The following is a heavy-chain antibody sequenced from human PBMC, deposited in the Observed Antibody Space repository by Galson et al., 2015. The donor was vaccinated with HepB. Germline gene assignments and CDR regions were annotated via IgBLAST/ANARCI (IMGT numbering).Heavy chain of an antibody. V-gene: IGHV3-33*08. J-gene: IGHJ4*02. CDR3: ARDLLPYDSSGYQYY. CDR1: GFTFSSYG. Sequence: SLRLSCAASGFTFSSYGMHWVRQAPGKGLERVAVIWYDGSNKYYADSVKGRFTISRDNSKNTLYLQMNSLRAEDTAVYYCARDLLPYDSSGYQYYWGQGTLVTVSS. D-gene: IGHD3-22*01. CDR2: IWYDGSNK.